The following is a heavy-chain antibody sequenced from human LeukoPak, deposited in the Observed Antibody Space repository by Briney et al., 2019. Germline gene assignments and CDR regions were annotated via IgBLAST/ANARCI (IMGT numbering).Heavy chain of an antibody. Sequence: GGSLRLSCAASGFRFSGYSMNWVRQAPGKGLEWVAVISYDGSNKYYADSVKGRFTISRDNSKNTLYLQMNSLRAEDTAVYYCAREYVDIVATTRDGMDVWGQGTTVTVSS. D-gene: IGHD5-12*01. CDR3: AREYVDIVATTRDGMDV. J-gene: IGHJ6*02. CDR1: GFRFSGYS. V-gene: IGHV3-30*03. CDR2: ISYDGSNK.